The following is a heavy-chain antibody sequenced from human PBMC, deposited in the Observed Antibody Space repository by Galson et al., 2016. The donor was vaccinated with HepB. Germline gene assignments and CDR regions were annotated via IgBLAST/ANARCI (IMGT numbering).Heavy chain of an antibody. CDR3: ARVNDFLFYGMDV. V-gene: IGHV1-69*13. CDR1: RGTFNSCA. Sequence: SVKVSCKASRGTFNSCAINWVRQAPGQGLEWMGGIIPIFEAANYAQKFQGRVTITADESTSTAYMELSSLRSEDTAVYYCARVNDFLFYGMDVWGQGTTVTVSS. J-gene: IGHJ6*02. D-gene: IGHD3-3*01. CDR2: IIPIFEAA.